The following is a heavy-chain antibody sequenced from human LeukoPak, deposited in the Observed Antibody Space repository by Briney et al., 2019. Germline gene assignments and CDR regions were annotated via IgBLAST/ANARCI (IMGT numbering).Heavy chain of an antibody. CDR3: ARHGGSSGYQVAFDI. Sequence: SGESLKISCKGSGFNFADSWIAWVRQMPGKGLEWMGIIFPADSDTTYSPSFQGQVTISADKSSSTAFLQWGSLKASDTAIYYCARHGGSSGYQVAFDIWGLGTLVTVSS. CDR1: GFNFADSW. CDR2: IFPADSDT. V-gene: IGHV5-51*01. D-gene: IGHD3-22*01. J-gene: IGHJ3*02.